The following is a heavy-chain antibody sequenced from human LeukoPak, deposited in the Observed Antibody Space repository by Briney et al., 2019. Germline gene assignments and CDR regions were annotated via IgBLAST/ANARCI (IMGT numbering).Heavy chain of an antibody. CDR1: GGTFSSYA. V-gene: IGHV1-69*04. D-gene: IGHD3-22*01. J-gene: IGHJ6*02. CDR2: IIPIFGIA. Sequence: SVKVSGKASGGTFSSYAISWVRQAPGQGLEWMGRIIPIFGIANYAQKFQGRVTITADKSTSTAYMELSSLRSEDTAVYYCACPVDSSGYPYYYYGMDVWGQGTTVTVSS. CDR3: ACPVDSSGYPYYYYGMDV.